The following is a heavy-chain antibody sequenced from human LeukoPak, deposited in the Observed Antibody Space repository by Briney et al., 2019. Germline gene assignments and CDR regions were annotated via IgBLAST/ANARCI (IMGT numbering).Heavy chain of an antibody. CDR3: ARDLAYSRLDY. D-gene: IGHD5-18*01. V-gene: IGHV3-7*01. Sequence: GVSLRLSCAASAFTFGNYGVNWVRQAPGKGLEWVASINPDGNKKYSADSVKGRFTISRDNAENSLYLQMNSLRVEDTAFYYCARDLAYSRLDYWGQGMLVTVSS. J-gene: IGHJ4*02. CDR1: AFTFGNYG. CDR2: INPDGNKK.